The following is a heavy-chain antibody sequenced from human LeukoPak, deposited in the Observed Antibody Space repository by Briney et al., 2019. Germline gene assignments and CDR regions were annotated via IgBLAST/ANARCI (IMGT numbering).Heavy chain of an antibody. CDR2: ISGGGSST. V-gene: IGHV3-23*01. D-gene: IGHD6-19*01. CDR3: AKGRDCIAVAGVFDS. Sequence: GGSLRLSCAASGLTFSTFGMSWVRQAPGKGLEWVSTISGGGSSTHYADSVKGRFTISRDNSKNTLFLQMNSLRAEDTAVYYCAKGRDCIAVAGVFDSWGQGTLVTVSS. J-gene: IGHJ4*02. CDR1: GLTFSTFG.